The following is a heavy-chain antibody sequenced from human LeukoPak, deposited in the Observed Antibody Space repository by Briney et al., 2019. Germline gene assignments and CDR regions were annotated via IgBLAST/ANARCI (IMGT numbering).Heavy chain of an antibody. V-gene: IGHV4-59*01. D-gene: IGHD3-22*01. CDR2: IYYSGST. CDR3: ARETHTPDYYDSSGYYYGAGWFDP. Sequence: SETLSLTCTVSGGSISSYYWSWIRQPPGKGLEWIGYIYYSGSTNYNPSLKSRVTVSVDTSKNQFSLKLSSVTAADTAVYYCARETHTPDYYDSSGYYYGAGWFDPWGQGTLVTVSS. CDR1: GGSISSYY. J-gene: IGHJ5*02.